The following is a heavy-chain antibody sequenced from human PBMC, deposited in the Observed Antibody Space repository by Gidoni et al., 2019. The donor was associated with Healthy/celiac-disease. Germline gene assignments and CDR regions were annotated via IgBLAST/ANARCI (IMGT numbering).Heavy chain of an antibody. CDR2: ISGSGGST. V-gene: IGHV3-23*01. Sequence: EVQLLESGGGLVQPGGSLRPSCAASGFTFSSYAMSWVRQAPGKGLEWVSAISGSGGSTYYADSVKGRFTISRDNSKNTLYLQMNSLRAEDTAVYYCAKGTNRLRSIAAAFSFDYWGQGTLVTVSS. CDR1: GFTFSSYA. D-gene: IGHD6-13*01. CDR3: AKGTNRLRSIAAAFSFDY. J-gene: IGHJ4*02.